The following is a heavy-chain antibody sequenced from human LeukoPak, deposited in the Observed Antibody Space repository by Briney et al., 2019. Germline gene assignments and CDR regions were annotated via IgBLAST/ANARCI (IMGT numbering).Heavy chain of an antibody. V-gene: IGHV3-23*01. CDR1: GFTFNNYA. D-gene: IGHD3-22*01. Sequence: PGGSLRLSCAASGFTFNNYAMSWVRQAPGKGLEWVSSVSRSGDYTFYADSVKGRFTISRDNSKDTLYLQMNSLRVEDTAIYYCAKDRPNYYGTNGHYYTRNGDYWGQGTLVTVSS. J-gene: IGHJ4*02. CDR3: AKDRPNYYGTNGHYYTRNGDY. CDR2: VSRSGDYT.